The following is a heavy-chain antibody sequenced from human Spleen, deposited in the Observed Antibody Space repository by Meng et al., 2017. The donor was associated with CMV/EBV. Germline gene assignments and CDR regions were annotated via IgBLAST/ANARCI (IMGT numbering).Heavy chain of an antibody. V-gene: IGHV3-30-3*01. D-gene: IGHD2-2*01. CDR2: ISYEGSNK. Sequence: GGSLRLSCAASGFTFSSYAMHWVRQAPGKGLEWVAVISYEGSNKYYADSVKGRFTISRDNSKNTLYLQMNSLRAEDTAVYYCARRVVPAAIDIWGQGTMVTVSS. J-gene: IGHJ3*02. CDR1: GFTFSSYA. CDR3: ARRVVPAAIDI.